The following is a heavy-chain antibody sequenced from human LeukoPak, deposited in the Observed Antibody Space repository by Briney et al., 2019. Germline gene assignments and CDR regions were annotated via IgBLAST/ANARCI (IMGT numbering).Heavy chain of an antibody. CDR3: ARGDPFIVGATSLDY. V-gene: IGHV1-18*01. Sequence: ASVKVSCKASGYTFTSYGISWVRQAPGQGLEWMGWISAYNGNTNYAQELQGRVTMTTDTSTSTAYMELRSLRSDDTAVYYCARGDPFIVGATSLDYWGQGTLVTVSS. D-gene: IGHD1-26*01. J-gene: IGHJ4*02. CDR2: ISAYNGNT. CDR1: GYTFTSYG.